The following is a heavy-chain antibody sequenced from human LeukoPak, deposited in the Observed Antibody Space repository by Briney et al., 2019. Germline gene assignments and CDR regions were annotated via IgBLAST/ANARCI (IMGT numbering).Heavy chain of an antibody. D-gene: IGHD6-19*01. J-gene: IGHJ6*03. CDR3: ARDLWQWLVQPFYYYYMDV. V-gene: IGHV1-18*01. CDR1: GYTFTSYG. CDR2: ISAYNGNT. Sequence: ASVKVSCKASGYTFTSYGISWVQQAPGQGLEWMGWISAYNGNTNYAQKLQGRVTMTTDTSTSTAYMELRSLRSDDTAVYYCARDLWQWLVQPFYYYYMDVWGKGTTVTVSS.